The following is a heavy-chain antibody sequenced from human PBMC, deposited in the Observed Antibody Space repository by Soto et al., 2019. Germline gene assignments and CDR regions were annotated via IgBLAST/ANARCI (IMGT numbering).Heavy chain of an antibody. CDR3: ARREVTTYYYYGMDV. D-gene: IGHD4-17*01. Sequence: PGESLKISCKGSGYSFTSYWISWVRQMPGKGLEWMGRIDPSDSYTNYSPSFQGHVTISADKSISTAYLQWSSLKASDTAMYYCARREVTTYYYYGMDVWGQGTTVTVSS. CDR2: IDPSDSYT. V-gene: IGHV5-10-1*01. CDR1: GYSFTSYW. J-gene: IGHJ6*02.